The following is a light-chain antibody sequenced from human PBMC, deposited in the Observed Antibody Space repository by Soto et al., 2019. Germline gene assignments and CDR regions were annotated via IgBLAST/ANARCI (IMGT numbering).Light chain of an antibody. CDR2: GAS. J-gene: IGKJ5*01. CDR3: QQYINLRL. V-gene: IGKV3-15*01. CDR1: PSVNSR. Sequence: EIMMTQSPSTLSGSLGERVTLSCRTSPSVNSRVAWYQHKPGKAPRLLLYGASTRATGIPVRFSGSGFGTEFTLTISSLQSEDCAVYYCQQYINLRLFGQGTLVDIK.